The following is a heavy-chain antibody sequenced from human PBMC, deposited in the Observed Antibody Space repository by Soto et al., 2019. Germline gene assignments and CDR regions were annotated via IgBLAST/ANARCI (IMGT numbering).Heavy chain of an antibody. D-gene: IGHD6-13*01. V-gene: IGHV3-33*01. J-gene: IGHJ1*01. Sequence: GGSLRLSCAASGFTFSSYGMHWVRQAPGKGLEWVAVIWYDGSNKYYADSVKGRFTISRDNSKNMLYLQMNSLRAEDTAVYYCARGVWQQLVSEYFQHWGQGTLVTVSS. CDR1: GFTFSSYG. CDR2: IWYDGSNK. CDR3: ARGVWQQLVSEYFQH.